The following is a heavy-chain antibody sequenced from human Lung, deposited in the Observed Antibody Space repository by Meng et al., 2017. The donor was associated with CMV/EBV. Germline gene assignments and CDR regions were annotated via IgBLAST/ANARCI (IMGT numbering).Heavy chain of an antibody. CDR1: GYTFTTYD. CDR2: MNPNSGNT. CDR3: VRTRISVEPACRKIKYYNHGMEV. J-gene: IGHJ6*02. V-gene: IGHV1-8*02. D-gene: IGHD1-14*01. Sequence: ASXXVSXKASGYTFTTYDINWVRQATGQGLEWMGWMNPNSGNTGYAQKFQGRLTLTRVTSISTAYMELSSLTSDDTAVYYCVRTRISVEPACRKIKYYNHGMEVWXQGNXVTGAS.